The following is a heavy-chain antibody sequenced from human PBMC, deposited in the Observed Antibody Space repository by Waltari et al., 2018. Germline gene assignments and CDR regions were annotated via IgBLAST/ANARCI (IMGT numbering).Heavy chain of an antibody. V-gene: IGHV4-34*01. CDR1: GGSFSGYY. D-gene: IGHD3-3*01. Sequence: QVQLQQWGAGLLKPSETLSLTCAVYGGSFSGYYWSWIRQPPGKGLEWMGEINHSGSTKDNPALKSRGTMSVDTSKNQFSLKLSSVTAADTAVYYCARGNYYDFWSGYPYYFDYWGQGTLVTVSS. CDR2: INHSGST. CDR3: ARGNYYDFWSGYPYYFDY. J-gene: IGHJ4*02.